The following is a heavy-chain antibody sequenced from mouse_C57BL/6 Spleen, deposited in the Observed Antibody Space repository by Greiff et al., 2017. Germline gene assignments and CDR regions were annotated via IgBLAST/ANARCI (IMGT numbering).Heavy chain of an antibody. CDR1: GYTFTSYW. V-gene: IGHV1-69*01. Sequence: QVQLQQPGAELVMPGASVKLSCKASGYTFTSYWMHWVKQRPGQGLEWIGEIDPSDSYTNYNQKFKGKSTLTVDKSSSTAYMQLSSLTSEDSAVYDCAKSDGYSFAYWGQGTLVTVSA. D-gene: IGHD2-3*01. CDR3: AKSDGYSFAY. CDR2: IDPSDSYT. J-gene: IGHJ3*01.